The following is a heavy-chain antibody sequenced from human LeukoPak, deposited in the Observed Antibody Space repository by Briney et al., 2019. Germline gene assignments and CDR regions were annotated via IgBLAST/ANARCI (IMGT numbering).Heavy chain of an antibody. CDR3: ARGYNWNDGEWADWFDP. V-gene: IGHV1-69*02. D-gene: IGHD1-1*01. Sequence: SSVKVSCKASGGTFSSYTISWVGQAPGQGLGGMGRMIPILGIANYAQKFQGRVTISADKSTSTASMELSSLRSEDTAVYYCARGYNWNDGEWADWFDPWGQGTLVTVSS. J-gene: IGHJ5*02. CDR1: GGTFSSYT. CDR2: MIPILGIA.